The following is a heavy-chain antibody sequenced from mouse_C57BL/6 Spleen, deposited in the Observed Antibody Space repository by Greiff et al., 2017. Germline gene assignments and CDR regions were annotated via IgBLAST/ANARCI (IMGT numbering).Heavy chain of an antibody. V-gene: IGHV1-7*01. CDR1: GYTFTSYW. CDR2: INPNSGYT. J-gene: IGHJ2*01. Sequence: QVQLQQSGAELAKPGASVKLSCKASGYTFTSYWMHWVKQRTGQGLEWIGYINPNSGYTKYNQKFKDKATLTSDKSSSTAYMQLSSLTSEDSAVYCCARDGCDSNFDYWGQGTTLTVSS. CDR3: ARDGCDSNFDY. D-gene: IGHD2-2*01.